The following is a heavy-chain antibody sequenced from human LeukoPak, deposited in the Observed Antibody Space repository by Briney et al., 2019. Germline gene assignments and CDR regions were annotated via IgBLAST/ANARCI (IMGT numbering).Heavy chain of an antibody. J-gene: IGHJ3*02. CDR3: ATGSYLYDAFDI. D-gene: IGHD1-26*01. CDR1: GYTFSGYY. V-gene: IGHV1-2*02. Sequence: RASVKVSCKASGYTFSGYYMHWVRQAPGQGLEWMGWIKPNSGGTNFAQKFQGRVTMTRDTSISTAYMELSRLRSDDTAVYYCATGSYLYDAFDIWGQGTMVTVSS. CDR2: IKPNSGGT.